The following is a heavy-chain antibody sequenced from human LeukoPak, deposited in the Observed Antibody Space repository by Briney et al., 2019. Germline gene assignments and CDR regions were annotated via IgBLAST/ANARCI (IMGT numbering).Heavy chain of an antibody. CDR2: INTGNGNT. V-gene: IGHV1-3*04. CDR3: ARLGVGELLAFDI. J-gene: IGHJ3*02. D-gene: IGHD3-10*01. CDR1: GYTFTTYA. Sequence: GASVKVSCKASGYTFTTYAIQWVRQAPGQRLEWMGWINTGNGNTKYSQKFQGRVTITRDTSASTAYMDLSSLRSEDTAVYYCARLGVGELLAFDIWGQGTMVTVSS.